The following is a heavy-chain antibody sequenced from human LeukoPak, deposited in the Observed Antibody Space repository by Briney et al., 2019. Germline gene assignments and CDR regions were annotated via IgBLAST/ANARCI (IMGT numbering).Heavy chain of an antibody. J-gene: IGHJ6*03. V-gene: IGHV1-69*06. Sequence: SVKVSCKASGGTFSSYAISWVRQAPGQGLEWMGGIIPIFGTTNYAQKFQGRVTITADKSTSTVYMDLSSLRSDDTAVYYCARGGLRVMVYRLYYMDVWGKGTTVTVSS. D-gene: IGHD2-8*01. CDR2: IIPIFGTT. CDR3: ARGGLRVMVYRLYYMDV. CDR1: GGTFSSYA.